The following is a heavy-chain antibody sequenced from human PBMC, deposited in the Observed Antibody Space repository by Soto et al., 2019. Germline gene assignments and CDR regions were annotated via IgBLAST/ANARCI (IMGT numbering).Heavy chain of an antibody. CDR2: IYSGGST. D-gene: IGHD6-13*01. CDR3: ARSSRSRLDAFDI. CDR1: GFTVSSNY. Sequence: PGGSLRLSCAASGFTVSSNYMSWVRQAPGKGLEWVSVIYSGGSTYYADSVKGRFTISRHNSKNTLYLQMNSLRAEDTAVYYCARSSRSRLDAFDIWGQGTMVTVSS. J-gene: IGHJ3*02. V-gene: IGHV3-53*04.